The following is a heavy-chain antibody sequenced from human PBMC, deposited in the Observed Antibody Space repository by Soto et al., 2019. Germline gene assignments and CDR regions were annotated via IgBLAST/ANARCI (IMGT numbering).Heavy chain of an antibody. CDR3: AREGSSSGPDYEY. CDR2: TRNKASSYTT. J-gene: IGHJ4*02. Sequence: EVQLVEFGGGLVQPGGSLRLSCAASGFSFSDYYINWVRQAPGKGLEWVGRTRNKASSYTTDYAAFVKGRFTISRDDSKNLIYLQMNSLKTEDTAVYYCAREGSSSGPDYEYWGQGTLVTVSS. CDR1: GFSFSDYY. D-gene: IGHD3-22*01. V-gene: IGHV3-72*01.